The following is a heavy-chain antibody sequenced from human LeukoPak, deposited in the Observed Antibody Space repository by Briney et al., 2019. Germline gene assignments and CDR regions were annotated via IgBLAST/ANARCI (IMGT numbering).Heavy chain of an antibody. Sequence: SETLSLTCTVSGGSISSSSYYWGWIRQPPGKGLEGSGSIYYSGSTYYNPSLKSRVTISVDTTKNQFTLKLSSVTAADTAVYYCARLANTAYYDFWSGYFPNWFDPWGQGTLVTVSS. CDR1: GGSISSSSYY. J-gene: IGHJ5*02. CDR3: ARLANTAYYDFWSGYFPNWFDP. D-gene: IGHD3-3*01. V-gene: IGHV4-39*01. CDR2: IYYSGST.